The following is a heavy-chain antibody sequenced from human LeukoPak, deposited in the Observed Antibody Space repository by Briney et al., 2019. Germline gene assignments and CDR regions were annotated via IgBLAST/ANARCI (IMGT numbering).Heavy chain of an antibody. V-gene: IGHV3-23*01. J-gene: IGHJ4*02. CDR2: ISDNGGRT. D-gene: IGHD3-22*01. CDR3: ATDREGDPSAYYLV. CDR1: GFTFSSYW. Sequence: GGSLRLSCAASGFTFSSYWMHWVRQAPGKGLEWVSTISDNGGRTYYADSVKGRFTISRDNSKNTLFLQMNSLRAEDSAVYYCATDREGDPSAYYLVGGQGTLITVSS.